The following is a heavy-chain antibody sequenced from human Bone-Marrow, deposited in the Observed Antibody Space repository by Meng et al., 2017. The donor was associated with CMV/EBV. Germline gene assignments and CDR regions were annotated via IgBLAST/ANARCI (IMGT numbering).Heavy chain of an antibody. Sequence: SLKISCAASGFTFDDYAMHWVRQAPGKGLEWVSGISWNSGSIGYADSVKGRFTISRDNAKNSLYLQMNSLRAEDTAVYYCARDSSIAAAALSEYYYYYYGMDVWGQGTTVTVSS. D-gene: IGHD6-13*01. J-gene: IGHJ6*02. V-gene: IGHV3-9*01. CDR2: ISWNSGSI. CDR3: ARDSSIAAAALSEYYYYYYGMDV. CDR1: GFTFDDYA.